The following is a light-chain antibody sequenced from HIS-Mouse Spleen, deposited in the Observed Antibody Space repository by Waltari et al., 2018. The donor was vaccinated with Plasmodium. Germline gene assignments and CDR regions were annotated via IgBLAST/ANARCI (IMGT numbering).Light chain of an antibody. J-gene: IGLJ3*02. V-gene: IGLV3-10*01. CDR1: ALPKKY. Sequence: SYELTQPPSVSVSPGQTARITCSGDALPKKYAYWYQQKSGQAPVLCNYEDSKRTSGIAEGFRGSSSGTMATWTISGAQVEEEADYYCYSTDSSGNHRVFGGGTKLTVL. CDR3: YSTDSSGNHRV. CDR2: EDS.